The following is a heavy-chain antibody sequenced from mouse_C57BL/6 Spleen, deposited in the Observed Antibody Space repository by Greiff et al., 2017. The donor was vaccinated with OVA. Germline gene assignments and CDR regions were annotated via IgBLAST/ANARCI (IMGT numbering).Heavy chain of an antibody. CDR2: INPSSGYT. V-gene: IGHV1-4*01. D-gene: IGHD1-1*01. J-gene: IGHJ1*03. CDR3: ASTPITTVVEGYFDV. CDR1: GYTFTSYT. Sequence: VQLQQSGAELARPGASVKMSCKASGYTFTSYTMHWVKQRPGQGLEWIGYINPSSGYTKYNQKFKDKATLTADKSSSTAYMQLSSLTSEDSAVYYCASTPITTVVEGYFDVWGTGTTVTVSS.